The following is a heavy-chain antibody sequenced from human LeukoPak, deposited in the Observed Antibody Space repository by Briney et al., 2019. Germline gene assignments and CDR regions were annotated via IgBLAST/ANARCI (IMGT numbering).Heavy chain of an antibody. CDR3: ARKDYYDSSGYYAFDI. D-gene: IGHD3-22*01. CDR1: GYSFTSYC. J-gene: IGHJ3*02. Sequence: GESLKISCQGSGYSFTSYCIGWVRQMPGKGLEWMGTIYPRDSDTRYSPSFQCQVNISADKSISTAYMQWSSLKASETAMYYCARKDYYDSSGYYAFDIWGQGTMVTVSS. V-gene: IGHV5-51*01. CDR2: IYPRDSDT.